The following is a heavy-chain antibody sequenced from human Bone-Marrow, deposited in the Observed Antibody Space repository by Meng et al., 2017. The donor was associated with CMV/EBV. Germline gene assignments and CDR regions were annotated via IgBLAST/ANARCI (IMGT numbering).Heavy chain of an antibody. D-gene: IGHD2-15*01. J-gene: IGHJ5*02. CDR1: GYTFTSYY. Sequence: ASVKVSCKASGYTFTSYYMHWVRQAPGQGLEWMGIINPSGGSTSYAQKFQGRVTMTRDTSTSTVYMELSRLRSDDTAVYYCARDRDPLVAVRLGWFDPWGQGTLVTVSS. CDR3: ARDRDPLVAVRLGWFDP. CDR2: INPSGGST. V-gene: IGHV1-46*01.